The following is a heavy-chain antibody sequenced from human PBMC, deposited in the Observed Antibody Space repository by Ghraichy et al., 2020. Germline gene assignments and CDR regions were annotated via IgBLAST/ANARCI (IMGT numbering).Heavy chain of an antibody. V-gene: IGHV3-48*02. D-gene: IGHD2-21*02. CDR1: GFAFSLYS. CDR2: IDSGSTTI. Sequence: GESLNISCAASGFAFSLYSMNWVRQAPGKGLEWVSYIDSGSTTIFYADSVKGRFTVSRDNAKNSLYLQMNSLRDDDTAVYYCARDNCGGVCFQFDYWGQGTLVTVSS. J-gene: IGHJ4*01. CDR3: ARDNCGGVCFQFDY.